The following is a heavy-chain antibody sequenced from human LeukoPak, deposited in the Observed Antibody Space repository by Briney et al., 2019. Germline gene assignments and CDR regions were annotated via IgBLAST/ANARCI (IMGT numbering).Heavy chain of an antibody. Sequence: GRSLRLSCAASGFTFSSYAMHWVRQAPGKGLEWVAVISCDGSNKYYADSVKGRFTISRDNSKNTLYLQMNSLRAEDTAVYYCATWTGITPYWGQGTLVTVSS. J-gene: IGHJ4*02. D-gene: IGHD1-20*01. CDR2: ISCDGSNK. CDR1: GFTFSSYA. V-gene: IGHV3-30-3*01. CDR3: ATWTGITPY.